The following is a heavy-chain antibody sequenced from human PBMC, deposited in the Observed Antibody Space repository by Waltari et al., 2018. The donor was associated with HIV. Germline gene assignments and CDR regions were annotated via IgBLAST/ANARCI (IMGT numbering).Heavy chain of an antibody. D-gene: IGHD5-18*01. J-gene: IGHJ4*02. CDR3: ARRSWIQLFDY. V-gene: IGHV4-39*01. CDR2: IYYSGST. Sequence: QLQLQESGPGLVKPSETLSLTCTVSGGSISSSSSSWGWIRQPPGKGLEWIGSIYYSGSTYYNPSLKSRVTISVDTSKNQFSLKLSSVTAADTAVYYCARRSWIQLFDYWGQGTLVTVSS. CDR1: GGSISSSSSS.